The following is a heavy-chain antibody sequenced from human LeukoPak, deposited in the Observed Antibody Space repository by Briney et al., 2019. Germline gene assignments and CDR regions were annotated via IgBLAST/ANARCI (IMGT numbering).Heavy chain of an antibody. CDR3: AREGLESSGNPGGVPPDY. CDR1: GFTFSAYN. D-gene: IGHD6-19*01. J-gene: IGHJ4*02. CDR2: IARTSSYL. V-gene: IGHV3-21*04. Sequence: GGSLRLSCAASGFTFSAYNMNWVRQAPGKGLEWVSSIARTSSYLFYADSVKGRFTISRDNAKNSLYLQMNSLRAEDTALYYCAREGLESSGNPGGVPPDYWGQGTLVTVSS.